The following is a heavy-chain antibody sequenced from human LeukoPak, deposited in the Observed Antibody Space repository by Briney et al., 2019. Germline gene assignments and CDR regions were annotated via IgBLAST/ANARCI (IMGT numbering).Heavy chain of an antibody. CDR3: VKVAKYYYGSETYYFFEH. V-gene: IGHV3-48*03. CDR1: GFTFSSYE. D-gene: IGHD3-10*01. Sequence: GGSLRLSCAASGFTFSSYEMNWVRQAPGKGLEWVSYISSSGSTIYYADSVKGRFTVSRDNAKNSLYLQMNSLRVEDTAIYYCVKVAKYYYGSETYYFFEHWGQGTPVTASS. CDR2: ISSSGSTI. J-gene: IGHJ4*02.